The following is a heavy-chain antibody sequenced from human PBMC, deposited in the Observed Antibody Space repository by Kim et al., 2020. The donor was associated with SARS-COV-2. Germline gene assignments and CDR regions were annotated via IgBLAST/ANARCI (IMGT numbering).Heavy chain of an antibody. V-gene: IGHV3-33*06. CDR2: IWYDGSNK. J-gene: IGHJ4*02. CDR3: ANGGRYSGYDWPFDY. D-gene: IGHD5-12*01. Sequence: GGSLRLSCAASGFTFSSYGMHWVRQAPGKGLEWVAVIWYDGSNKYYAESVKGRFTISRDNSKNTLYLQMNSLRAEDTAVYYCANGGRYSGYDWPFDYWGQGTLVTVSS. CDR1: GFTFSSYG.